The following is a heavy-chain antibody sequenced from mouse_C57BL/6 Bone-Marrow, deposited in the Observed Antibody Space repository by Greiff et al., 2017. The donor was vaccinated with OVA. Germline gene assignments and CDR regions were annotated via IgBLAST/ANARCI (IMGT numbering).Heavy chain of an antibody. V-gene: IGHV7-1*01. CDR1: GFTFSDFY. Sequence: EVNVVESGGGLVQSGRSLRLSCATSGFTFSDFYMEWVRQAPGKGLEWIAASRNKANDYTTEYSASVKGRFIVSRDTSQSILYLQMNALRAEDTAIYYCARDYYGSSGWYFDVWGTGTTVTVSS. D-gene: IGHD1-1*01. CDR3: ARDYYGSSGWYFDV. CDR2: SRNKANDYTT. J-gene: IGHJ1*03.